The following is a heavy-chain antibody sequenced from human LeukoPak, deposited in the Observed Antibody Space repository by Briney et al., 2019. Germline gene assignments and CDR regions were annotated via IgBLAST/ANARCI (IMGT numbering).Heavy chain of an antibody. CDR3: ARGYLSGSFPNDY. Sequence: ASVKVSCKASGYTFTGYYMHWVRQAPGQGLEWMGWTNPNSGGTNYAQKFQGRVTMTRDTSISTAYMELSRLRSDDTAVYYCARGYLSGSFPNDYWGQGTLVTVSS. V-gene: IGHV1-2*02. D-gene: IGHD1-26*01. CDR1: GYTFTGYY. CDR2: TNPNSGGT. J-gene: IGHJ4*02.